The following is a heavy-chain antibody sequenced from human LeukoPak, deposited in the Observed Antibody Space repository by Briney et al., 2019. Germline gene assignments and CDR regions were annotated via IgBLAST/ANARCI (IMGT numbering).Heavy chain of an antibody. Sequence: GGSLRLSCSVSGVSFSTYVMHWGRQPPGQGLEYVSAISSNGDNTYYADSVKGRFTTSRDNSKNTLYLQMSSLRADDTAVYYCVRGTGYWGQGTLVTVSS. CDR1: GVSFSTYV. CDR3: VRGTGY. J-gene: IGHJ4*02. V-gene: IGHV3-64D*06. CDR2: ISSNGDNT.